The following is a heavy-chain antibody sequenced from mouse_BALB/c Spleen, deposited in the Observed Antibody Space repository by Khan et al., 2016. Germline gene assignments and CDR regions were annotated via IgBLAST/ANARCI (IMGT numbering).Heavy chain of an antibody. CDR2: ILPGSGNT. CDR3: ARYGNHPLYSRDY. V-gene: IGHV1-9*01. CDR1: DYTFSNFW. Sequence: QVRLQQSGAELMKPGASVKISCKATDYTFSNFWIEWVKQRPGHGLEWIGEILPGSGNTNYNDKFKGKATFTADTSSNTAYMRLSSLTSEDSAVYYCARYGNHPLYSRDYWGQGTSVTVSS. D-gene: IGHD2-1*01. J-gene: IGHJ4*01.